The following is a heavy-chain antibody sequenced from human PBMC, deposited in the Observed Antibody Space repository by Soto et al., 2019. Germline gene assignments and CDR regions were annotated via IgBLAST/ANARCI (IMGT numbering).Heavy chain of an antibody. D-gene: IGHD6-13*01. Sequence: SETLSLTCTVSGGSISSSGYYWSWIRQHPGKGLEWIGYIYYSGSTYYNPSLKSRVTISVDTSKNQFSLKLSSVTAADTAVYYCARDRPLYSSSWYQPSTLRSYYYGMDVWGQGTTVTVSS. CDR2: IYYSGST. CDR3: ARDRPLYSSSWYQPSTLRSYYYGMDV. V-gene: IGHV4-31*03. J-gene: IGHJ6*02. CDR1: GGSISSSGYY.